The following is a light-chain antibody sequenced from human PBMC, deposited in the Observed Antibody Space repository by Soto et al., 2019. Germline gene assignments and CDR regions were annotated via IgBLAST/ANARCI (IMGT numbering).Light chain of an antibody. CDR1: SSDVGSYNF. V-gene: IGLV2-23*02. CDR2: EVS. J-gene: IGLJ3*02. Sequence: ALTQPASVSGSPGQSIIISCTGTSSDVGSYNFVSWYQQHPGKAPKLMIYEVSKRPSGVSNRFSGSKSGNTASLTISGLQPEDEADYYCCSYAGNSGVFGGGTKVTVL. CDR3: CSYAGNSGV.